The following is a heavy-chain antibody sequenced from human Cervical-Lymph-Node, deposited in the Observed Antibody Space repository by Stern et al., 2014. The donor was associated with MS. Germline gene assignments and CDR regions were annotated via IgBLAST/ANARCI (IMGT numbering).Heavy chain of an antibody. CDR1: GYTFTGYY. CDR2: INPNSGGT. Sequence: QLVQSGAEVKKPGASVKVSCKASGYTFTGYYMHWGRPAPGQGLEWMGWINPNSGGTNYAQKFQGWVTMTRDTSISTAYMELSRLRSDDTAVYYCARVDYYGSGEYFDYWGQGTLVTVSS. D-gene: IGHD3-10*01. J-gene: IGHJ4*02. CDR3: ARVDYYGSGEYFDY. V-gene: IGHV1-2*04.